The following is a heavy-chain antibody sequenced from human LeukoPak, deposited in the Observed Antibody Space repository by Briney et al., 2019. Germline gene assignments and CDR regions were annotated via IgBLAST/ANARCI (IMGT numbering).Heavy chain of an antibody. V-gene: IGHV3-21*01. CDR3: ARDLGAAGTFDY. Sequence: GGSLRLSCAASGFTFSSYSMNWVRQAPGKGLEWVSSISSSSSYIYYADSVKGRFTISRDNAKNSLYLQMNSLRAEDTAVYYCARDLGAAGTFDYWGQRTMVTVSS. J-gene: IGHJ4*02. D-gene: IGHD6-13*01. CDR2: ISSSSSYI. CDR1: GFTFSSYS.